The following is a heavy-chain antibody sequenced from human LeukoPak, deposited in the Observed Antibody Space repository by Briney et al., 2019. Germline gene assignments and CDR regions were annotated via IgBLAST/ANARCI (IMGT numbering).Heavy chain of an antibody. V-gene: IGHV3-66*01. D-gene: IGHD2-21*02. Sequence: GGSLRLSCAASGFTVSSNYMSWVRQAPGKGLEWVSVIYSGGSTYYADSVKGRFTISRDNSKNTLYLQMNSLRAEDTAVYYCAKAPTVFYWYFDLWGRGTLVTVSS. CDR1: GFTVSSNY. J-gene: IGHJ2*01. CDR3: AKAPTVFYWYFDL. CDR2: IYSGGST.